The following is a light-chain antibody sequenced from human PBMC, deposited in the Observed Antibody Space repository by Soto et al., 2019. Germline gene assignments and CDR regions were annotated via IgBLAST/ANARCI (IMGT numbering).Light chain of an antibody. V-gene: IGKV3-20*01. CDR1: QSVSSSY. CDR2: GAS. CDR3: QQYGRSPWT. Sequence: EIVLTQAPGTLSLPRGDRATLSCRASQSVSSSYLAWYQQKPGQAPGLLIYGASSRATGIPDRFSGSGSGTDFTLTISRLEPEDFAVYYCQQYGRSPWTFGQGTKV. J-gene: IGKJ1*01.